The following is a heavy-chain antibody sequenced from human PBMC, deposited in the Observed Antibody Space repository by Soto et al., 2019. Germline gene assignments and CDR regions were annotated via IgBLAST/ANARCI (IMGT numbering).Heavy chain of an antibody. D-gene: IGHD6-19*01. J-gene: IGHJ4*02. V-gene: IGHV3-33*01. Sequence: GGSLRLSCAASGFTFSSYGMHWVRQAPGKGLEWVAVIWYDGSNKYYADSVKGRFTISRDNSKNTLYLQMNSLRAEDTAVYYCARVPQYSSGWSPDYWGQGTLVTVSS. CDR2: IWYDGSNK. CDR3: ARVPQYSSGWSPDY. CDR1: GFTFSSYG.